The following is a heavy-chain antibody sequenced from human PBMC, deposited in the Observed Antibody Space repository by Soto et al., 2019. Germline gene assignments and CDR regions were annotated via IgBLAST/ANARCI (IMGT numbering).Heavy chain of an antibody. D-gene: IGHD3-10*01. V-gene: IGHV3-21*01. CDR2: ISSSSSYI. CDR1: GFTFSSYS. Sequence: GGSLRLSCAASGFTFSSYSMNWVRQAPGKGLEWVSSISSSSSYIYYADSVKGRFTISRDNAKNSLYLQMNSLRAEDTAVYYCARGLWFGELLIPQPYYYYGMDVWGQGTTVTVSS. J-gene: IGHJ6*02. CDR3: ARGLWFGELLIPQPYYYYGMDV.